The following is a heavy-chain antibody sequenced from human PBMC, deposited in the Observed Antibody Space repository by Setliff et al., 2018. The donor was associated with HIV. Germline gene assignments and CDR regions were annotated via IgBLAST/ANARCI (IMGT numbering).Heavy chain of an antibody. J-gene: IGHJ4*02. Sequence: KPSETLSLTCTVSGGSMSSSGPGYYGGWVRQTPGGGLEWIGSVYYRGRTYYNPSLKSRVTRSVDTSKNQLSLRLTSMAAADTAMYYCARSQPDTIFGVVTFDCWGQGKMVTVSS. CDR3: ARSQPDTIFGVVTFDC. D-gene: IGHD3-3*01. CDR2: VYYRGRT. CDR1: GGSMSSSGPGYY. V-gene: IGHV4-39*01.